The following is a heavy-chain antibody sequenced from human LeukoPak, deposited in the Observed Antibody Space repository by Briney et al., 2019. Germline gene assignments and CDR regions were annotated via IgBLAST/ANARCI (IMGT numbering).Heavy chain of an antibody. V-gene: IGHV3-23*01. Sequence: PGGSLRLSCAASGFTFSSYEMNWVRQAPGKGLEWVSAISGSGGSTYYADSVKGRFTISRDNSKNTLYLQMNSLRAEDTAVYYCAKGSSGFTMIVVVRDGFDPWGQGTLVTVSS. CDR2: ISGSGGST. J-gene: IGHJ5*01. CDR1: GFTFSSYE. D-gene: IGHD3-22*01. CDR3: AKGSSGFTMIVVVRDGFDP.